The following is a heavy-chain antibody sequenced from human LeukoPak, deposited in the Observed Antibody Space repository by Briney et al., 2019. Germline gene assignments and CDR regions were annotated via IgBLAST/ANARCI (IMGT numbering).Heavy chain of an antibody. CDR2: IFSNDEK. J-gene: IGHJ5*02. CDR1: GFSLSNARMG. CDR3: ARSGSYHNWFDP. V-gene: IGHV2-26*01. Sequence: SGPTLVKPTETLTLTCTVSGFSLSNARMGVSWIRQPPGKALEWLAHIFSNDEKSYTTSLKRRLTISKDTSKSQVVLTMTNMDPVDTATYYCARSGSYHNWFDPWGQGTLVTVSS. D-gene: IGHD1-26*01.